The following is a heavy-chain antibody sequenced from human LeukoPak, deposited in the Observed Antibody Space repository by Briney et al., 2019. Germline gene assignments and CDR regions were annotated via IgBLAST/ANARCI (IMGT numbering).Heavy chain of an antibody. CDR2: IKNEGSDT. CDR1: GFTFDDYA. J-gene: IGHJ4*02. D-gene: IGHD1-26*01. V-gene: IGHV3-74*01. Sequence: GGSLRLSCAASGFTFDDYAMHWVRQAPGKGLVWVSRIKNEGSDTKYADSVKGRFTISRDNAKNTLYLQMNSLRAEDTAVYYCARAQWKLPPDYWGQGTLVTVSS. CDR3: ARAQWKLPPDY.